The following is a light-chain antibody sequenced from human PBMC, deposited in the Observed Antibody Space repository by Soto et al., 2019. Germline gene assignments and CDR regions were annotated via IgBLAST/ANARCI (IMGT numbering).Light chain of an antibody. J-gene: IGLJ1*01. CDR2: YDD. CDR3: AAWDDSLNGYV. Sequence: QSVLTQPPSVSEASRQRVTISCSGSTSNVGDNAVNWYQHLPGKAPKLLVYYDDLLPSGVSDRFSGSKSGTSASLAISGLQSEDEADYFCAAWDDSLNGYVFGTGTKVTVL. V-gene: IGLV1-36*01. CDR1: TSNVGDNA.